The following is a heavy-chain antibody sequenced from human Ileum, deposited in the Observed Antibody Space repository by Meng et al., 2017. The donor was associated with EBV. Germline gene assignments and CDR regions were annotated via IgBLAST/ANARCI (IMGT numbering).Heavy chain of an antibody. Sequence: QLTFKESCSTLVEPKQTLTVTCTFSGFSLSTSGVSVGWIRQPPGKALEWLAVIYWNDDKGYSPSLKSRLTITKDTSKNQVVLTMTNMDPVDTATYYCAHTKHSSGYYYHDYWGQGTLVTVSS. CDR3: AHTKHSSGYYYHDY. J-gene: IGHJ4*02. D-gene: IGHD3-22*01. CDR2: IYWNDDK. V-gene: IGHV2-5*01. CDR1: GFSLSTSGVS.